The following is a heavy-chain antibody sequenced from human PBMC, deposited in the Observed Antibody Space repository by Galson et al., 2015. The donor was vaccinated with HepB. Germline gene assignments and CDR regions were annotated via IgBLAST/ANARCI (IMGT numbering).Heavy chain of an antibody. J-gene: IGHJ5*02. CDR3: ARVKGVWGSYRRNVGIWFDP. D-gene: IGHD3-16*02. Sequence: SLRLSCAASGFTFDNYGMRWVRQPPGKGLEWVSGINWNGGNAGYADSVKGRFTISRDNTKNSLYLQMNSLRAEDTAVYYCARVKGVWGSYRRNVGIWFDPWGQGTLVTVSS. CDR1: GFTFDNYG. V-gene: IGHV3-20*04. CDR2: INWNGGNA.